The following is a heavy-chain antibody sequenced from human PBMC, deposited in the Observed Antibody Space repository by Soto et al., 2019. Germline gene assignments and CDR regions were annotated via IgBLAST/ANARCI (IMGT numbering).Heavy chain of an antibody. D-gene: IGHD6-13*01. CDR2: TYGAAST. V-gene: IGHV3-66*01. CDR1: GFTVSSNY. CDR3: ARDGPSRSRYYFDY. Sequence: ESGGGLVQPGGSLRLSCAASGFTVSSNYMNWVRQAPGKGLEWVSITYGAASTYYADSVKGRFTISRDNSKNTLYLQMNSLRAEDTAVYYCARDGPSRSRYYFDYWGQGTLVTVSS. J-gene: IGHJ4*02.